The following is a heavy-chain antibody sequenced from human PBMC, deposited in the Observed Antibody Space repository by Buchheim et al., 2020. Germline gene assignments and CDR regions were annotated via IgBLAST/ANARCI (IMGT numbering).Heavy chain of an antibody. D-gene: IGHD7-27*01. Sequence: EVQLVESGGGLVQPGGSLRLSCAASGFTFSIFGMNWVRQAPGKGLEWVSYINPSGTTISYADSVRGRFTMSRDTAKSSLYLQMDSLRAEDTAVYHCARVRIWGTSNYYGMDVWGQGTT. J-gene: IGHJ6*02. CDR2: INPSGTTI. CDR3: ARVRIWGTSNYYGMDV. CDR1: GFTFSIFG. V-gene: IGHV3-48*04.